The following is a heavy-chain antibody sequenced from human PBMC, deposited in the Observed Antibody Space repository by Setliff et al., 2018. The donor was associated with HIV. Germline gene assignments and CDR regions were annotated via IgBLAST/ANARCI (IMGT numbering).Heavy chain of an antibody. J-gene: IGHJ5*02. CDR1: GASITNGTFY. D-gene: IGHD5-12*01. CDR3: ARDFKRYNSPCRFDP. V-gene: IGHV4-61*02. CDR2: IAKTGST. Sequence: TSETLSLTCTVSGASITNGTFYWNWIRQPAGKGLEWIGRIAKTGSTNYNPSLKSRLTISMDTSKNQFSPKLNSVTAADTAVYYCARDFKRYNSPCRFDPWGPGTLVTVSS.